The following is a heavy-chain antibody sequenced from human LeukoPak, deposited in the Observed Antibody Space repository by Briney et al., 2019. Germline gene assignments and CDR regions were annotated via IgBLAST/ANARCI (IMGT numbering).Heavy chain of an antibody. J-gene: IGHJ4*02. CDR1: GYTFTGYF. D-gene: IGHD2-15*01. CDR2: INANSGGT. CDR3: ARELPGIVLVVDATIQEDTYYFDS. V-gene: IGHV1-2*06. Sequence: ASVKVSCKASGYTFTGYFMHWVRQAPGQGLEWMGRINANSGGTRYAQNFQGRVTMTRDMSISTAYMELSKLRSDDTAVYYCARELPGIVLVVDATIQEDTYYFDSWAQGAPVTVSS.